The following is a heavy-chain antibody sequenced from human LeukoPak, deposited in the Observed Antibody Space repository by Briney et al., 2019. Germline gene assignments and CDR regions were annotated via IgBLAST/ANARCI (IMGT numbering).Heavy chain of an antibody. CDR1: GYSFTNYW. Sequence: ESLKISCKGSGYSFTNYWIGWVRQMPGKGLEWMGIIYPGDSDTRYSPSFQGQVTISADKFISTAYLQWSSLKASDTAMYYCARQGAEVAGVYYFDYWGQGTLVTVSS. D-gene: IGHD6-19*01. CDR2: IYPGDSDT. J-gene: IGHJ4*02. V-gene: IGHV5-51*01. CDR3: ARQGAEVAGVYYFDY.